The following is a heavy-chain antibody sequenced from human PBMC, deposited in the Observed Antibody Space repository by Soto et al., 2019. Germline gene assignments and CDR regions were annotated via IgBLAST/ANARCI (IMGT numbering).Heavy chain of an antibody. J-gene: IGHJ4*02. Sequence: EVQLVESGGGLVLPGGSLRLSCAASGFLFNTYWMFWVRQAPRKGLLWVSRIKSDGSSTNYADSVKGRFTISRDNAKNTLYLQMTSLRAEDTAVYYCAIGGGDYNYLDYWGQGILVTVSS. CDR2: IKSDGSST. V-gene: IGHV3-74*01. CDR3: AIGGGDYNYLDY. D-gene: IGHD3-9*01. CDR1: GFLFNTYW.